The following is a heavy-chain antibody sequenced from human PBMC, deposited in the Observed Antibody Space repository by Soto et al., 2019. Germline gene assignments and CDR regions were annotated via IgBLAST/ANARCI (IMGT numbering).Heavy chain of an antibody. V-gene: IGHV3-48*01. J-gene: IGHJ3*02. CDR3: ARDGGDSSSWYFAFDI. Sequence: GGSLRLSCAASGFTFGSYSMNWVRQAPGKGLEWVSYISSSSSTIYYADSVKGRFTISRDNAKNSLYLQMNSLRAEDTAVYYCARDGGDSSSWYFAFDIWGQGTMVTVS. CDR2: ISSSSSTI. CDR1: GFTFGSYS. D-gene: IGHD6-13*01.